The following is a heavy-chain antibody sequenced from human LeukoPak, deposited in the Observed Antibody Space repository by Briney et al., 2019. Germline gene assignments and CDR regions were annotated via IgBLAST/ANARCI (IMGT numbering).Heavy chain of an antibody. CDR3: ARAPDYYEGGITDY. Sequence: GASVKVSCKASGYTFTSYGISWVRRAPGQGLEWMGWISAYNGNTNYAQKLQGRVTMTTDTSTSTAYMELRSLRSDDTAVYYCARAPDYYEGGITDYWGQGTLVTVSS. V-gene: IGHV1-18*01. J-gene: IGHJ4*02. CDR1: GYTFTSYG. CDR2: ISAYNGNT. D-gene: IGHD3-22*01.